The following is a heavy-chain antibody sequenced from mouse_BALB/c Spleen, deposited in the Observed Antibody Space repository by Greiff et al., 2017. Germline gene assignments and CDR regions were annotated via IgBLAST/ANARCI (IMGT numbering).Heavy chain of an antibody. CDR2: ISSGGSYT. Sequence: EVKLMESGGDLVKPGGSLKLSCAASGFTFSSYGMSWVRQTPDKRLEWVATISSGGSYTYYPDSVKGRFTISRDNAKNTLYLQMSSLKSEDTAMYYCARDERYAMDYWGQGTSVTVSS. J-gene: IGHJ4*01. CDR3: ARDERYAMDY. CDR1: GFTFSSYG. V-gene: IGHV5-6*01.